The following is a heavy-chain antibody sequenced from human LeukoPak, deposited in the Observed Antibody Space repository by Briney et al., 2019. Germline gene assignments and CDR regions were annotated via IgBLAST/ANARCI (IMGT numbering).Heavy chain of an antibody. CDR3: TTDWIITPGVDTAMVTGY. CDR1: GFTFSNAW. D-gene: IGHD5-18*01. CDR2: IKSKTDGGTT. J-gene: IGHJ4*02. Sequence: GGSLRLSCAASGFTFSNAWMSWVRQAPGKGLEWVGRIKSKTDGGTTDYAAPVKGRFTISRDDSKNTLYLQMNSLKTEDTAVYYCTTDWIITPGVDTAMVTGYWGQGTLVTVSS. V-gene: IGHV3-15*01.